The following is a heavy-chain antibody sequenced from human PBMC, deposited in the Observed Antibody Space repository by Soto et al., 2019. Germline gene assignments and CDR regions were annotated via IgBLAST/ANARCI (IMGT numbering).Heavy chain of an antibody. D-gene: IGHD3-3*01. CDR3: AKDKEMVLEWLFRYYYGMDV. Sequence: ASVKVSCKASGFTFTSSAVHWVRQARGQRLEWIGWIVVGSGNTNYAQKFQERVTITRDMSTSTAYMELSSLRSEDTAVYYCAKDKEMVLEWLFRYYYGMDVWGQGTTVTVSS. CDR2: IVVGSGNT. V-gene: IGHV1-58*01. CDR1: GFTFTSSA. J-gene: IGHJ6*02.